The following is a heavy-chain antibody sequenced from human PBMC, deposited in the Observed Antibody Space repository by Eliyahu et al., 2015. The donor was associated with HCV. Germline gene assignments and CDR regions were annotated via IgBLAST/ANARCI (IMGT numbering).Heavy chain of an antibody. CDR1: GDSITGXY. V-gene: IGHV4-4*09. CDR3: ARGMTVFGVDIYYHYYAMDV. J-gene: IGHJ6*02. Sequence: QVQLQESGPGLVKPSETLSLTCSVSGDSITGXYWAWIRQPPGKGLEWIGHIYXTGTPNYNPSLKSRVSMSLXTSKNQFSLXLRSVTAADTAVYYCARGMTVFGVDIYYHYYAMDVWGQGTTVTVSS. CDR2: IYXTGTP. D-gene: IGHD3-3*01.